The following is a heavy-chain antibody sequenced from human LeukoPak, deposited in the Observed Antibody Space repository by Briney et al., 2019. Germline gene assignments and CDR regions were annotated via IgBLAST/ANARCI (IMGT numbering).Heavy chain of an antibody. Sequence: SGPTLVNPTPTLTLTCTFSGFSLSTSGMCVSWIRRPPGKAREWLSRIDWDDDKYYSTSLKTRLTISKDTSKNQVVLTMTNMDPVDTATYYCARIQYYDFWSGYNWFDPWGQGTLVTVSS. CDR3: ARIQYYDFWSGYNWFDP. CDR2: IDWDDDK. CDR1: GFSLSTSGMC. D-gene: IGHD3-3*01. J-gene: IGHJ5*02. V-gene: IGHV2-70*11.